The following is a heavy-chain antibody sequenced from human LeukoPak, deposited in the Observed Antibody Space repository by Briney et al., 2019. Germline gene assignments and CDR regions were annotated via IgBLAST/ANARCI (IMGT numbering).Heavy chain of an antibody. D-gene: IGHD1-26*01. CDR2: INHSGST. Sequence: PSETLFLTCAVYGGSFSGYYWSWIRQPPGKGLECIGEINHSGSTNYNPSLKSRVTISVDTSKKQFSLKLNSMTAADTAVYYCAREAGATTTYYFDYWGQGTLVTVSS. CDR3: AREAGATTTYYFDY. J-gene: IGHJ4*02. CDR1: GGSFSGYY. V-gene: IGHV4-34*01.